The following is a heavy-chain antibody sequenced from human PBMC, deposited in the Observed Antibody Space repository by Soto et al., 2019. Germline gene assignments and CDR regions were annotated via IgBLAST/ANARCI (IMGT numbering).Heavy chain of an antibody. CDR3: AKEGTGITGTEPLGY. Sequence: VQLLESGGGLVQPGGSRRLSCAASGFTFSSYAMSWVRQAPGKGLEWVSAISGSGGSTYYADSVKGRFTISRDNSKKTLYLQMNSLRAEDTAVYYCAKEGTGITGTEPLGYWGQGTLVTVSS. CDR2: ISGSGGST. J-gene: IGHJ4*02. D-gene: IGHD1-7*01. CDR1: GFTFSSYA. V-gene: IGHV3-23*01.